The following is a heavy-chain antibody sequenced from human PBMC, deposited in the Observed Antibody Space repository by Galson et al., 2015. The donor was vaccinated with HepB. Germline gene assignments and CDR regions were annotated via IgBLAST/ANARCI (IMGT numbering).Heavy chain of an antibody. CDR1: GGSISSYY. Sequence: ETLSLTCTVSGGSISSYYWSRIRQPPGKGLEWIGYIYYSGSTNYNPSLKSRVTISVDTSKNQFSLKLSSVTAADTAVYYCARVGDSSGWYYTDLSGMDVWGQGTTVTVSS. V-gene: IGHV4-59*01. CDR2: IYYSGST. J-gene: IGHJ6*02. CDR3: ARVGDSSGWYYTDLSGMDV. D-gene: IGHD6-19*01.